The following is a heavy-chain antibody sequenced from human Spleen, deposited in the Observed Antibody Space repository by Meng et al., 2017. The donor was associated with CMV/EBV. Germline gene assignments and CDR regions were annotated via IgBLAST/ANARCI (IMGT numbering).Heavy chain of an antibody. CDR2: IYSGGTT. V-gene: IGHV3-66*04. Sequence: GGSLRLSCAASGFTFSSYSMNWVRQAPGKGLDWVSVIYSGGTTYYADSVRGRFTISRDDSKNTLYLQMNSLRAEDTAVYYCAKQGDTAMARIDYWGQGTLVTVSS. J-gene: IGHJ4*02. CDR1: GFTFSSYS. CDR3: AKQGDTAMARIDY. D-gene: IGHD5-18*01.